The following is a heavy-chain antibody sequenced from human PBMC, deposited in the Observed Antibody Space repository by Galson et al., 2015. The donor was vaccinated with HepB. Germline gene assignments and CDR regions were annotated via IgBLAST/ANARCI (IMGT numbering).Heavy chain of an antibody. CDR3: AKDRSAPWSDSSGWYVVGFDY. CDR2: ISGSGGST. V-gene: IGHV3-23*01. D-gene: IGHD6-19*01. J-gene: IGHJ4*02. Sequence: SLRLSCAASGFTFSSYAMSWVRQAPGKGLEWVSAISGSGGSTYYADSVKGRFTISRDNSKNTLYLQMNSLRAEDTAVYYCAKDRSAPWSDSSGWYVVGFDYWGQGTLVTVSS. CDR1: GFTFSSYA.